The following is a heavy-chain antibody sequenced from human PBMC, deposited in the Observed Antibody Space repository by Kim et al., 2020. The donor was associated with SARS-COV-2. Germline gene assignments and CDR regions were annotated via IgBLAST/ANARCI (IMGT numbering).Heavy chain of an antibody. J-gene: IGHJ4*02. V-gene: IGHV3-23*01. CDR3: EASDY. CDR1: GFTFSRYA. Sequence: GWSLRLSCSASGFTFSRYAMSCAREAPGKGLEWVSTISDSGVRTHYADSVKGRFTISGDNSKSTLFLQMNSLRAEDTAVYYCEASDYWGQVPLVTVSS. CDR2: ISDSGVRT.